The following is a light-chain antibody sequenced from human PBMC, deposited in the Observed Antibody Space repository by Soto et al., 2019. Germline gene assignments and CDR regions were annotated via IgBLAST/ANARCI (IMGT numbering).Light chain of an antibody. CDR2: GAS. Sequence: EIVLTQSPGTLSLSPGERATLSCRASQSVYKNFLAWYQQKPGQAPRLLINGASNRATGNPARFSGSGSGTDYSLTIDRLDPEEFAVYFCQQYGSPPPTFGGAPKVAIK. CDR3: QQYGSPPPT. J-gene: IGKJ4*01. CDR1: QSVYKNF. V-gene: IGKV3-20*01.